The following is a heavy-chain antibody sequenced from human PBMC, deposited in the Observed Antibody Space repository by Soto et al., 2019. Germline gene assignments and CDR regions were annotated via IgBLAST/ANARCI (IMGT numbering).Heavy chain of an antibody. D-gene: IGHD2-2*01. J-gene: IGHJ4*02. Sequence: ASVKVSCKASGYTFTSYGISWVRQAPGQGLEWMGWISAYNGNTNYAQKLQGRVTMTTDTSTSTAYMELRSLRSDDTAVYYCARDWGRSTSPDPPDYWGQGTLVTVSS. V-gene: IGHV1-18*01. CDR3: ARDWGRSTSPDPPDY. CDR1: GYTFTSYG. CDR2: ISAYNGNT.